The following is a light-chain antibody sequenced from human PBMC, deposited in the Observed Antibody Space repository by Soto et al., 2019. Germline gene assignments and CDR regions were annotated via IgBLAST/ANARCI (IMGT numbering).Light chain of an antibody. Sequence: QSVLTQPPSASGTPGQRVTISCSGGSSNIGSNTVNWYQQLPGTAPKLFIYSNNQRPSGVPDRFSGSKSGTSASLAISGLQSEDEADYYCAAWDDSLNGYVFGTGTKVTVL. J-gene: IGLJ1*01. CDR1: SSNIGSNT. CDR3: AAWDDSLNGYV. CDR2: SNN. V-gene: IGLV1-44*01.